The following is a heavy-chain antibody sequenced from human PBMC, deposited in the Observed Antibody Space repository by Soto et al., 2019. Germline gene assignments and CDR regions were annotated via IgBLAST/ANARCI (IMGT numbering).Heavy chain of an antibody. CDR3: ARDAGYQLTGAFDI. V-gene: IGHV4-59*01. CDR1: GGSISTYY. CDR2: VTYSGGP. D-gene: IGHD2-2*01. Sequence: PSETLSLTCTVSGGSISTYYWSWIRQPPGKGLEWIGYVTYSGGPTYNPSLKSRVTISVDTSKKFSLYLTSVTAAGTAVYYCARDAGYQLTGAFDIWDQETMVDVS. J-gene: IGHJ3*02.